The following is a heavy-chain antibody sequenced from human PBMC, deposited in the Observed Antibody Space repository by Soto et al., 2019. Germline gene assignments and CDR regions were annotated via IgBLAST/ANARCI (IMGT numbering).Heavy chain of an antibody. D-gene: IGHD3-3*01. CDR1: GFTFSSYG. J-gene: IGHJ6*03. V-gene: IGHV3-33*01. CDR2: IWYDGSNK. CDR3: ARDSAISSHYYYMDV. Sequence: GGSLRLSCAASGFTFSSYGMHWVRQAPGKGLEWVAVIWYDGSNKYYADSVKGRFTISRDNSKNTLYLQMNSLRAEDTAVCYCARDSAISSHYYYMDVWGKGTTVTVSS.